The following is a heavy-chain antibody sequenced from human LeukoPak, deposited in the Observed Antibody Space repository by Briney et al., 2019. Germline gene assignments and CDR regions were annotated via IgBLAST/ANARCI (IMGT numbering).Heavy chain of an antibody. Sequence: ASVKVSCKASGYTFTGYYMHWVRQAPGQGLEWMGRISPNSGGTNYAQKFQGRVTMTRDTSISTAYMELSRLRSDDTAVYYCARSIAAAGNFGDYWGQGTLVTVSS. V-gene: IGHV1-2*06. CDR3: ARSIAAAGNFGDY. D-gene: IGHD6-13*01. J-gene: IGHJ4*02. CDR2: ISPNSGGT. CDR1: GYTFTGYY.